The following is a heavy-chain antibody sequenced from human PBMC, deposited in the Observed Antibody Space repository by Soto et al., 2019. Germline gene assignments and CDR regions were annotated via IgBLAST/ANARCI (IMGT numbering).Heavy chain of an antibody. CDR3: AKQLWSPFYYYGMDV. V-gene: IGHV3-23*01. J-gene: IGHJ6*02. Sequence: EVQLLESGGGLVQPGGSLRLSCAASGFTFSSYAMSWVRQAPGKGLEWVSAISGSGGSTYYADSVKGRFTISRDNSKNTLYLQMNSLRVEDTAVYYCAKQLWSPFYYYGMDVWGQGTTVTVSS. CDR2: ISGSGGST. CDR1: GFTFSSYA. D-gene: IGHD5-18*01.